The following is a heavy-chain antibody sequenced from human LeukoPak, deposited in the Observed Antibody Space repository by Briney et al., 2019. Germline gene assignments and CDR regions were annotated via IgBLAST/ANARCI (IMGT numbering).Heavy chain of an antibody. V-gene: IGHV1-2*02. Sequence: GASVKVSCKASGYTFTGYYMHRVRQAPGQGLEWMGWINPNSGGTNYVQKFQGRVTMTTETSTSTAYMELRSLRSDDTAMYYCARDHQYDFDYWGQGTLVTVSS. CDR2: INPNSGGT. D-gene: IGHD2-2*01. CDR1: GYTFTGYY. CDR3: ARDHQYDFDY. J-gene: IGHJ4*02.